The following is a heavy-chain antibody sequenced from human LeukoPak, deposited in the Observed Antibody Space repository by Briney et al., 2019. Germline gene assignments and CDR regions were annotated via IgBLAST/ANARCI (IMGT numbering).Heavy chain of an antibody. J-gene: IGHJ4*02. CDR1: GFTFSEFA. D-gene: IGHD6-13*01. Sequence: GGSLRLSCVTSGFTFSEFAMHWVRQVPGKGLEWVAAIWYDGSDKYYADSVKGRFTISRDNSKNTLYLQMNSLRAEDTAVYYCARDWAGMTAPGPFDYGGQGTLVTVSS. V-gene: IGHV3-33*01. CDR3: ARDWAGMTAPGPFDY. CDR2: IWYDGSDK.